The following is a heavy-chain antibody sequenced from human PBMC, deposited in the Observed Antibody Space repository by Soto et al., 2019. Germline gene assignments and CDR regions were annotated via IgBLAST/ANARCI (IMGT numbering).Heavy chain of an antibody. CDR3: ARCSSTSCYIMASFDY. V-gene: IGHV3-20*04. J-gene: IGHJ4*02. D-gene: IGHD2-2*02. CDR2: INWNGRST. CDR1: GFTFDDYD. Sequence: EVQLVESGGGVVRPGGSLRLSCAASGFTFDDYDMSWVRQAPGKGLEWVAGINWNGRSTTYADSLKGRFTISRDNAKNSLHLQINSLRAEDTALYFCARCSSTSCYIMASFDYWGQGTLFTVSS.